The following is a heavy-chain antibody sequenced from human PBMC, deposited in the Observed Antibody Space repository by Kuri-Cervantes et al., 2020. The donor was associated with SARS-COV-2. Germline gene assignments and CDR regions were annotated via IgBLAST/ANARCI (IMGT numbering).Heavy chain of an antibody. D-gene: IGHD2-2*01. J-gene: IGHJ6*03. CDR2: ISYDGSNK. CDR3: AKCDEVVPDYYYYYYMDV. CDR1: GFTFSSYA. Sequence: GGSLRLSCAASGFTFSSYAMHWVRQAPGKGLEWVAVISYDGSNKYYADSVKGRFTISRDNSKNTLYLQMNSLRAEDTAVYYCAKCDEVVPDYYYYYYMDVWGKGTTVTVSS. V-gene: IGHV3-30-3*02.